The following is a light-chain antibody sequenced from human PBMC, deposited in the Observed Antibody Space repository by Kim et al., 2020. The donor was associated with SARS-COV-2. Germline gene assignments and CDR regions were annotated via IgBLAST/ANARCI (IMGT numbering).Light chain of an antibody. CDR3: WSYAGSSVV. J-gene: IGLJ2*01. CDR2: DVS. V-gene: IGLV2-11*01. CDR1: SSDVGGYNY. Sequence: QSALTQPRSVSGSPGQSVTIPCTGTSSDVGGYNYVSWYQQHPGKAPKLMIYDVSKRPSGVPDRFSGSKSGNTASLTVSGLQAEDEADYYCWSYAGSSVVFGRGTQLTVL.